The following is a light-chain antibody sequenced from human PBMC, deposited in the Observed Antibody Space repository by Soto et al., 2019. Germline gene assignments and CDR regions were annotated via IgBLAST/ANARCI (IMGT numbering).Light chain of an antibody. J-gene: IGKJ5*01. CDR2: DAS. CDR1: QSVGSY. V-gene: IGKV3-11*01. CDR3: QQRSNWPPIT. Sequence: ETVLIQSPATLSLSPGERATLSCRASQSVGSYLAWYQQKPGQAPRLLIYDASNRATGIPARFSGSGSGTDFTLTISSLEPEDFAVYYSQQRSNWPPITFGQGTRLEIK.